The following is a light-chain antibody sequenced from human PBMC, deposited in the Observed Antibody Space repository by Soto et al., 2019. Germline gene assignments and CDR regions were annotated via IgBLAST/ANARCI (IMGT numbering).Light chain of an antibody. Sequence: DIQMTQSPSSLAASVGDRVTITCRTSQSSSSYLNWEQQKPGKAPKLLIYAESSLQSGVPSRCSGSGAGTDFTLTISSLQPEDFATYYCQQSYSTPYTFGQGTKLEIK. CDR2: AES. V-gene: IGKV1-39*01. CDR1: QSSSSY. J-gene: IGKJ2*01. CDR3: QQSYSTPYT.